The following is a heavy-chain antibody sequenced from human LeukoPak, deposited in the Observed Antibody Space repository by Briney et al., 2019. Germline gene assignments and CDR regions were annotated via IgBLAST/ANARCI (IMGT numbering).Heavy chain of an antibody. CDR1: GYSFTSYW. D-gene: IGHD6-13*01. J-gene: IGHJ5*02. CDR3: ARQVAAGLDTPGWFDP. V-gene: IGHV5-51*01. Sequence: GESLKISCKGSGYSFTSYWIGWVRQMPGKGLEWMGIIYPGDSDTRYSPSFQGQVTISADKSISTAYLQWSSLKASDTAMYYCARQVAAGLDTPGWFDPWGQGTLVTVSS. CDR2: IYPGDSDT.